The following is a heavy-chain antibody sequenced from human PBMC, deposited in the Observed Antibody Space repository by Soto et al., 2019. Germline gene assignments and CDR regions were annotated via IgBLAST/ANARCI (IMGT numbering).Heavy chain of an antibody. CDR2: IDPSDSYT. D-gene: IGHD3-16*01. CDR1: GYSFTSYW. J-gene: IGHJ6*02. V-gene: IGHV5-10-1*01. CDR3: ASPIRGDYYYYYGMYV. Sequence: PGESLKISCKGSGYSFTSYWISWVRQMPGKGLEWMGRIDPSDSYTNYSPSFQGHVTISADKSISTAYLQWSSLKASDTAMYYCASPIRGDYYYYYGMYVCGQETTVAVSS.